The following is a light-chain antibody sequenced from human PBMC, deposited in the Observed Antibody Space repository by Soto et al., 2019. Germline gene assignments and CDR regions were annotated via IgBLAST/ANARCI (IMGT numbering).Light chain of an antibody. CDR2: KAS. V-gene: IGKV1-5*03. CDR1: QSISSW. CDR3: QQYKSYWT. J-gene: IGKJ1*01. Sequence: DIQMTQSPSTLSASVGDRVTITCRASQSISSWLAWYQQKPGRAPKLLIYKASSLDSGVPSRFSGSGSGTEFTLTITSLHPDDFASYYCQQYKSYWTFCQGTKVEIK.